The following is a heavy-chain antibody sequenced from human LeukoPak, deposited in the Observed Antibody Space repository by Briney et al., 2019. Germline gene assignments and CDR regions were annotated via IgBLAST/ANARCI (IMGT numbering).Heavy chain of an antibody. CDR3: ARDSRGSSSDY. J-gene: IGHJ4*02. CDR1: GYTLTSYG. V-gene: IGHV1-18*01. Sequence: ASVKVSCKASGYTLTSYGISWVRQAPGQGLEWMGWISAYNGNTNYAQKFQGRVTITADKSTSTAYMELSSLRSEDTAVYYCARDSRGSSSDYWGQGTLVTVSS. CDR2: ISAYNGNT. D-gene: IGHD6-6*01.